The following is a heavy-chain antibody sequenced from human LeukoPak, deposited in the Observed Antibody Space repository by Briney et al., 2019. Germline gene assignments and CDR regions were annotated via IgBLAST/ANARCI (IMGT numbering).Heavy chain of an antibody. J-gene: IGHJ4*02. CDR1: GFTFSGYW. V-gene: IGHV3-7*01. D-gene: IGHD3-22*01. CDR2: IKQDGSEK. Sequence: PGGSLRLSCAASGFTFSGYWMTWVRQAPGKGLEWVANIKQDGSEKYYVDSVKGRFTISRDNAKNSLYLQMNSLRAEDTAVYYCARDRRSREGWYYYDSSAEETYFDYWGQGTLVTVSS. CDR3: ARDRRSREGWYYYDSSAEETYFDY.